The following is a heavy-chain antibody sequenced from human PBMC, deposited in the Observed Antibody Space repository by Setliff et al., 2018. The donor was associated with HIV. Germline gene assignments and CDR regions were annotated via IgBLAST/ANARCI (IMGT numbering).Heavy chain of an antibody. J-gene: IGHJ3*01. Sequence: PGESLRLSCVASGFNIRNYWMHWVRQLPGKELVWVSRVNSEGFKTDYADSVRGRFTISRDNGKNTLFLQMNSLRADDTGVYFCARDASDTYTYDDDDLDVWGQGTVVTVSS. CDR3: ARDASDTYTYDDDDLDV. CDR1: GFNIRNYW. V-gene: IGHV3-74*01. CDR2: VNSEGFKT. D-gene: IGHD2-2*02.